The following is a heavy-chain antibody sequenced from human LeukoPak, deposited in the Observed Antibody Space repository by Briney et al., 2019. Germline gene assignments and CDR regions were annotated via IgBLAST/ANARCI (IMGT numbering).Heavy chain of an antibody. J-gene: IGHJ5*02. CDR1: GFTFSSYA. CDR3: ARDDLWFGEFRVFDP. CDR2: ISYDGSNK. V-gene: IGHV3-30*04. D-gene: IGHD3-10*01. Sequence: GGSLRLSCAASGFTFSSYAMHWVRQAPGKGLEWVAVISYDGSNKYYADSVKGRFTISRDNSKNTLYLQMNSLRAEDTAVYYCARDDLWFGEFRVFDPWGQGTLVTVPS.